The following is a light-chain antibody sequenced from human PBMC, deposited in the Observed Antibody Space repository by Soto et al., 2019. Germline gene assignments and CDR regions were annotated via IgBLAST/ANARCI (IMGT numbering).Light chain of an antibody. CDR3: QQYNSYPWT. CDR1: QGISGR. CDR2: DAS. J-gene: IGKJ1*01. Sequence: DIQMIQSPSALSASVGDGATITARASQGISGRLAGYQQKPGKAPKLLIYDASSLESGVPAGFSGSGSGTQFTLTISSLQPDDFATYYCQQYNSYPWTFGQGTRVEIK. V-gene: IGKV1-5*01.